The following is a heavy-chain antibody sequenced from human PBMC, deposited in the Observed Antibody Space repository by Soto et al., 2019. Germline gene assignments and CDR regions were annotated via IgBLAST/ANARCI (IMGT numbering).Heavy chain of an antibody. V-gene: IGHV4-59*08. D-gene: IGHD5-18*01. CDR2: IYYSGST. CDR3: ARQYTLYYHMDV. Sequence: SETLSLTCSVSGDSISSYYWSWIRQPPGKRLEWIGYIYYSGSTNYNPSLKSRVTISVDTSKNELSLKLSSVTAADTAVYFCARQYTLYYHMDVWGKGTTVTVSS. CDR1: GDSISSYY. J-gene: IGHJ6*03.